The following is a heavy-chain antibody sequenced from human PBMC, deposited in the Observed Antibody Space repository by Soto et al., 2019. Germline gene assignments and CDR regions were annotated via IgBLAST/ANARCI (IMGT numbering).Heavy chain of an antibody. CDR1: GFTFSSYA. Sequence: GGSLRLSCAASGFTFSSYAMHWVRQAPGKGLEWVAVISYDGSNKYYADSVKGRFTISRDNSKNTLYLQMNSLRAEDTAVYYCARDPGIAAAGPVGRNWFDPWGQGTLVTVSS. D-gene: IGHD6-13*01. J-gene: IGHJ5*02. CDR3: ARDPGIAAAGPVGRNWFDP. V-gene: IGHV3-30-3*01. CDR2: ISYDGSNK.